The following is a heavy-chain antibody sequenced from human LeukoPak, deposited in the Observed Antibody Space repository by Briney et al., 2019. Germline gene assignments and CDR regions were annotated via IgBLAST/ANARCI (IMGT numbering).Heavy chain of an antibody. J-gene: IGHJ4*02. D-gene: IGHD3-22*01. Sequence: GGSLRLSCAASGFTFSSYAMHWVRQAPGKGLEWVAVISYDGSNKYYADSVKGRFTISRDNSKNTLYLQMNSLRAEDTALYYCAKGTYYYDSSGYSTFFDYWGQGTLVTVSS. CDR3: AKGTYYYDSSGYSTFFDY. V-gene: IGHV3-30-3*01. CDR2: ISYDGSNK. CDR1: GFTFSSYA.